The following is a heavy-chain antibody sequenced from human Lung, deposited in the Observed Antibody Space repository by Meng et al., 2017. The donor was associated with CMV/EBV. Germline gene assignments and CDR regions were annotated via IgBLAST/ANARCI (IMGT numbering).Heavy chain of an antibody. J-gene: IGHJ5*02. D-gene: IGHD2-2*01. CDR2: IYWDDDK. V-gene: IGHV2-5*02. CDR3: ALFTRSWFDP. CDR1: GFSLSTSEVG. Sequence: ITLKESGPPRVNPTQTLTLTCTFAGFSLSTSEVGVGWIRQPPGKALEWLAVIYWDDDKRYSPSLKSRLTITKDTSKNQVVLTLTNMDPVDTATYYCALFTRSWFDPWGQGTLVTVSS.